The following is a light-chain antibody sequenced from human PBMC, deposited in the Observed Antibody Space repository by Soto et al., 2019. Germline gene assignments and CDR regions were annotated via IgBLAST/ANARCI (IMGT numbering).Light chain of an antibody. CDR1: QSVSSD. Sequence: EIVMTQSPATLSVSPGERATLSCRASQSVSSDLAWYHQKPGQAPMLLIYSASYIATGIPDSVGGTGSETDFTLPINRLEPKDFAVYYCQQYETSPITFGQGTRLEIK. CDR3: QQYETSPIT. V-gene: IGKV3D-15*01. CDR2: SAS. J-gene: IGKJ5*01.